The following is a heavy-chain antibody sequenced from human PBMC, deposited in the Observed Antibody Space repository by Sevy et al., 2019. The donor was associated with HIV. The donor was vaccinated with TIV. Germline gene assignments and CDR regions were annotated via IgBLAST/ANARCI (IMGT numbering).Heavy chain of an antibody. CDR3: AKTNADYTHFDD. D-gene: IGHD4-17*01. V-gene: IGHV3-30*18. CDR2: ISYDGSNK. Sequence: GGSLRLSCAASGFTFSSYGMHWVRQAPGKGLEWVSVISYDGSNKYYADSVKGRFTIARDNSKNTLYLQMISLRAEDTAVYYCAKTNADYTHFDDWGQGTLVTVSS. J-gene: IGHJ4*02. CDR1: GFTFSSYG.